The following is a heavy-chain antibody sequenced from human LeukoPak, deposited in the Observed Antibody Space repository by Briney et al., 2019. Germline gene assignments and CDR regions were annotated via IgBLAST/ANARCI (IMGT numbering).Heavy chain of an antibody. CDR2: IKGDEMTT. Sequence: GGSLRLSCVASGFTFSSYAMSWVRQAPGKGLEWVSRIKGDEMTTNYADSVEGRFTISRDNAKNTVYLEINSLRAEDTAVYYCARGGLFAYYFDYWGQGTLVTVSS. CDR1: GFTFSSYA. D-gene: IGHD3-10*02. V-gene: IGHV3-74*01. J-gene: IGHJ4*02. CDR3: ARGGLFAYYFDY.